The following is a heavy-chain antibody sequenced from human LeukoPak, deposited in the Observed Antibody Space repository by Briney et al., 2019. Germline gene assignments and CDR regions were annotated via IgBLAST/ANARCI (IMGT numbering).Heavy chain of an antibody. V-gene: IGHV1-18*01. J-gene: IGHJ4*02. CDR1: GYTFSNFG. Sequence: ASVRVSCKTSGYTFSNFGINWVRQAPGQGLEWMGWTSGNNDNPNYGQKFQGRFTVTTDSPTSTAYMELRNLRFDDTAVYYCARDGTSTDDYWGQGTLVTVSS. CDR3: ARDGTSTDDY. CDR2: TSGNNDNP. D-gene: IGHD2-2*01.